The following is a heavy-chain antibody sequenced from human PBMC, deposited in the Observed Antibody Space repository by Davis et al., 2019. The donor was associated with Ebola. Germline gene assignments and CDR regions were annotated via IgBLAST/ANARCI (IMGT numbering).Heavy chain of an antibody. D-gene: IGHD6-19*01. J-gene: IGHJ4*02. CDR1: GFTVSSNH. Sequence: GGSLRLSCAASGFTVSSNHMSWVRQAPGKGLEWVSVIYDHSTAYADSVRGRFIISRDKSNNTLYLEMNSLRVDDTAVYYCATTQWLREFDNWGRGTLVTVSS. CDR3: ATTQWLREFDN. V-gene: IGHV3-53*05. CDR2: IYDHST.